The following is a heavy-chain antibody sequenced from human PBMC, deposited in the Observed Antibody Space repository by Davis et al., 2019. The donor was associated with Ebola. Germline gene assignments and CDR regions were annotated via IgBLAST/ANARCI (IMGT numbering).Heavy chain of an antibody. J-gene: IGHJ5*02. CDR1: GSSISSGYY. Sequence: PSETLSLTCTVSGSSISSGYYWTWIRQPPGKGLEWIGEINHSGSTNYNPSLKSRVTISVDTSKNQFSLKLSPVTAADTAVYYCARGLGISRYCSGGSCYKRNWFDPWGQGTLVTVSS. CDR2: INHSGST. CDR3: ARGLGISRYCSGGSCYKRNWFDP. V-gene: IGHV4-34*01. D-gene: IGHD2-15*01.